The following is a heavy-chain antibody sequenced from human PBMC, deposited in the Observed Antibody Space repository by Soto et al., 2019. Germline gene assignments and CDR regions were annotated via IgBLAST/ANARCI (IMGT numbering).Heavy chain of an antibody. CDR2: INYSGST. J-gene: IGHJ6*02. CDR3: ARGDPAAQAGMDV. CDR1: GGSFSSYY. V-gene: IGHV4-34*01. Sequence: SETLSLTCAVYGGSFSSYYLNWIRQPPGKGLEWIGEINYSGSTNYNPSLKSRVTMSVDTSKNQFSLKLSSVTAADTAVYYCARGDPAAQAGMDVWGQGTTVTVSS.